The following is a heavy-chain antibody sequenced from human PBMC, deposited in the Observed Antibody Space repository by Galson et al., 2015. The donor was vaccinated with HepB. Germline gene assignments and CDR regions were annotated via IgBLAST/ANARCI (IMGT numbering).Heavy chain of an antibody. J-gene: IGHJ4*02. CDR1: GFTFSSYS. CDR3: ARADDRSKLRYFDWFGDY. Sequence: SLRLSCAASGFTFSSYSMNWVRQAPGKGLEWVSSISSSSSYIYHADSVKGRFTISRDNAKNSLYLQMNSLRAEDTAVYYCARADDRSKLRYFDWFGDYWGQGTLVTVSS. V-gene: IGHV3-21*01. CDR2: ISSSSSYI. D-gene: IGHD3-9*01.